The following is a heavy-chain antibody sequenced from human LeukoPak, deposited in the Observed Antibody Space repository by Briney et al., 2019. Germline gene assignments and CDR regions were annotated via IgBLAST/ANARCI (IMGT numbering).Heavy chain of an antibody. D-gene: IGHD4-23*01. Sequence: GGSLRLSCAASGFTFDDYAMHWVRQAPGKGLEWVSGISWNSGSIGYADSVKGRFTISRDNAKNSLYLQMNSLRAEDAALYYCAKDFGGTPAGCDYWGQGTLVTVSS. V-gene: IGHV3-9*01. CDR3: AKDFGGTPAGCDY. CDR2: ISWNSGSI. CDR1: GFTFDDYA. J-gene: IGHJ4*02.